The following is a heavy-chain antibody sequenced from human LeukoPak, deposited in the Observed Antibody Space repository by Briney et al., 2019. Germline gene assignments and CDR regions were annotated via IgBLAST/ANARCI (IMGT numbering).Heavy chain of an antibody. Sequence: ASVKVSCKASGYTFTSYGISWVRQAPGQGLEWMGWISAYNGNTNYAQKLQGRVTMTTDTSTSTAYMELRSLRSDDTAVYYCARDLYDSWSGYTHYFDYWGQGTLVTVSS. V-gene: IGHV1-18*01. CDR3: ARDLYDSWSGYTHYFDY. CDR2: ISAYNGNT. J-gene: IGHJ4*02. CDR1: GYTFTSYG. D-gene: IGHD3-3*01.